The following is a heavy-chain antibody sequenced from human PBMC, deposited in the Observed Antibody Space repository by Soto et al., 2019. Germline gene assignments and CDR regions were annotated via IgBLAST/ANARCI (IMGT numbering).Heavy chain of an antibody. D-gene: IGHD3-3*01. CDR3: ARDVTVLRFLEWFPYYMDV. J-gene: IGHJ6*03. CDR1: RFTFRGYS. V-gene: IGHV3-48*01. Sequence: AGGALRISLAVSRFTFRGYSMKLVRPGPGRGPGWISYISKSSFTIHYADSVEGRFAISRDNAKNSLYLQMNSLRSDDTAVYYCARDVTVLRFLEWFPYYMDVWGKGTTVTVSS. CDR2: ISKSSFTI.